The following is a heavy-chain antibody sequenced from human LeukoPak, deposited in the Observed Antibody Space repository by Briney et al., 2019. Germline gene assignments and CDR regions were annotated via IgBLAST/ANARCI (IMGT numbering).Heavy chain of an antibody. CDR1: GGSISSSSYY. V-gene: IGHV4-39*01. Sequence: SETLSLTRTVSGGSISSSSYYWGWIRQPPGKGLEWIGTIYYDGSSYYNPSLKSRVTISVDTSNNQFSLRLRSVTAADTAVYHCARRYCSGGSCPFDPWGQGTLVTVSS. D-gene: IGHD2-15*01. J-gene: IGHJ5*02. CDR2: IYYDGSS. CDR3: ARRYCSGGSCPFDP.